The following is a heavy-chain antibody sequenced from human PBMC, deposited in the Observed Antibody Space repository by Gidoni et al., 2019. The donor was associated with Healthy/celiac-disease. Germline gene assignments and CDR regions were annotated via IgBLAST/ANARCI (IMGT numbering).Heavy chain of an antibody. CDR1: GFTFSSYA. CDR3: ARDLTAAGDLDY. J-gene: IGHJ4*02. V-gene: IGHV3-30*04. D-gene: IGHD6-13*01. Sequence: QVQLVESGGGVVQPGRSLSLSCAAAGFTFSSYAMHWVRQAPGKGLEWVAVISYDGSNKYYADSVKGRFTISRDNSKNTLYLQMNSLRAEDTAVYYCARDLTAAGDLDYWGQGTLVTVSS. CDR2: ISYDGSNK.